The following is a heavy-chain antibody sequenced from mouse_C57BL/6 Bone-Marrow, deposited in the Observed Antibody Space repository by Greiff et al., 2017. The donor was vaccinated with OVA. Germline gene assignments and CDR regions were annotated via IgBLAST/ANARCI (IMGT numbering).Heavy chain of an antibody. J-gene: IGHJ3*01. V-gene: IGHV1-82*01. Sequence: VKLQESGPELVKPGASVKISCKASGYAFSSSWMNWVKQRPGKGLEWIGRIYPGDGDTNYNGKFKGKATLTADKSSSTAYMPLSSLTSEDSAVYFCAIEGYYKAWFAYWGQGTLVTVSA. D-gene: IGHD2-3*01. CDR2: IYPGDGDT. CDR1: GYAFSSSW. CDR3: AIEGYYKAWFAY.